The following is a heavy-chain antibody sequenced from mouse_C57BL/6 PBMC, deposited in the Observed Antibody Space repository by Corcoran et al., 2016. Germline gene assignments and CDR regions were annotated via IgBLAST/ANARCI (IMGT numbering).Heavy chain of an antibody. CDR3: ARLDYSNYNWYFDV. CDR2: INPNNGGT. D-gene: IGHD2-5*01. CDR1: GYTFTDYN. V-gene: IGHV1-18*01. J-gene: IGHJ1*03. Sequence: EVQLQQSGPELVKPGASVKIPCKASGYTFTDYNMDWVKQSHGKSLEWIGDINPNNGGTIYNQKFKGKATLTVDKSSSTAYMELRSLTSEDTAVYYCARLDYSNYNWYFDVWGTGTTVTVSS.